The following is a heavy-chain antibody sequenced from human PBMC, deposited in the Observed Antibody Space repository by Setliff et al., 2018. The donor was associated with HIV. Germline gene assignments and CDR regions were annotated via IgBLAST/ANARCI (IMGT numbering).Heavy chain of an antibody. D-gene: IGHD3-22*01. V-gene: IGHV1-69*05. J-gene: IGHJ1*01. CDR3: ARDPSSGIYYDSSGQYFQN. CDR2: IIPISGTA. CDR1: GGTFSSYT. Sequence: SVKVSCKASGGTFSSYTISWVRQAPGQGLEWMGGIIPISGTANYAQKFQGRVTITIDTSTSTAYMGLRSLRPDDTAVYFCARDPSSGIYYDSSGQYFQNWGQGTLVTVSS.